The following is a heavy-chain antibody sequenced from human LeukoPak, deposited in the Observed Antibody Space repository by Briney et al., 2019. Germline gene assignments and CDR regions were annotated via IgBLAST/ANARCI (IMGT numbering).Heavy chain of an antibody. Sequence: SETLSLTCTASGGSISSYYWSWIRQPPGKGLEWIGYIYYSGSTNYNPSLKSRVTISVDTSKNQFSLKLSSVTAADTAVYYCARGLLDGYTHPAAFDIWGQGTMVTVSS. D-gene: IGHD5-24*01. CDR3: ARGLLDGYTHPAAFDI. V-gene: IGHV4-59*01. CDR1: GGSISSYY. J-gene: IGHJ3*02. CDR2: IYYSGST.